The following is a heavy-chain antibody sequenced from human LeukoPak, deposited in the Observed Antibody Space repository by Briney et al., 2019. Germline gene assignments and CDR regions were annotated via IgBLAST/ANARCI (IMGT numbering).Heavy chain of an antibody. CDR2: SNSDGSST. J-gene: IGHJ4*02. Sequence: GGSLRLSCVASGFTFSSYWMHWVRQAPGKGLVWVSRSNSDGSSTSYAESVKGRLTISRDNAKNTLYLQMNSLRAEDTAVYYCARDASGSSWFGGFDFWGQGTLVTVSS. V-gene: IGHV3-74*01. CDR3: ARDASGSSWFGGFDF. D-gene: IGHD6-13*01. CDR1: GFTFSSYW.